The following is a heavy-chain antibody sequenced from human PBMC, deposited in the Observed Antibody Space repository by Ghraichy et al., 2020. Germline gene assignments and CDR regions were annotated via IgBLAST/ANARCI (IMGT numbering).Heavy chain of an antibody. J-gene: IGHJ4*02. CDR1: GGSISSSSYY. CDR2: IYYSGST. CDR3: ARPTDLEWSFDY. V-gene: IGHV4-39*01. Sequence: SQTLSLTCTVSGGSISSSSYYWGWIRQPPGKGLEWIGSIYYSGSTYYNPSLKSRVTISVDTSKNQFSLKLSSVTAADTAVYYCARPTDLEWSFDYWGQGTLVTVSS. D-gene: IGHD3-3*01.